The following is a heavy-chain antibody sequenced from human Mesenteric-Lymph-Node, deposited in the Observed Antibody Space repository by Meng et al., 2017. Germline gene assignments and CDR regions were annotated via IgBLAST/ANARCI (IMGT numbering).Heavy chain of an antibody. CDR3: ARDRTAYNWEFFYYYGMDV. CDR1: GFTFSDYY. V-gene: IGHV3-11*04. J-gene: IGHJ6*02. D-gene: IGHD1-20*01. Sequence: GGSLRLSCAASGFTFSDYYMSWIRQAPGKGLEWVSYISSSGSTIYYADSVKGRFTISRDNAKNSLYLQMNSLRAEDTAVYYCARDRTAYNWEFFYYYGMDVWGQGTMVTVSS. CDR2: ISSSGSTI.